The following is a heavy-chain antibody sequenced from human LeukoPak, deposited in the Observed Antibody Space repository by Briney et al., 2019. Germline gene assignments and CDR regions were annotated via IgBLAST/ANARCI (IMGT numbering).Heavy chain of an antibody. CDR3: ARDLGSCRGGTCYSVYFDY. Sequence: GGSLRLSCAASGFTFSNYNMNWVRRAPGKGLEWVSSISSAGTYIYYADSVKGRFTVSRDNAKNSLYLQMNSLRAEDTAVHYCARDLGSCRGGTCYSVYFDYWGQGTLVTVSS. CDR2: ISSAGTYI. J-gene: IGHJ4*02. V-gene: IGHV3-21*01. D-gene: IGHD2-15*01. CDR1: GFTFSNYN.